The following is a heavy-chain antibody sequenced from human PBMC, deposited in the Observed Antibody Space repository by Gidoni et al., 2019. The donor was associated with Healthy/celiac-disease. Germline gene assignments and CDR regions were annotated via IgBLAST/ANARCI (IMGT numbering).Heavy chain of an antibody. CDR3: AKDRDDFWSGPTSYLDY. Sequence: QVQLVESGGGVVQPGRSLRRSCAASGVTFSSYGMHWVRQAPGKGLGWVAVISYDGSNKYYADSVKGRFTISRDNSKNTLYLQMNSLRAEDTAVYYCAKDRDDFWSGPTSYLDYWGQGTLVTVSS. CDR2: ISYDGSNK. J-gene: IGHJ4*02. V-gene: IGHV3-30*18. D-gene: IGHD3-3*01. CDR1: GVTFSSYG.